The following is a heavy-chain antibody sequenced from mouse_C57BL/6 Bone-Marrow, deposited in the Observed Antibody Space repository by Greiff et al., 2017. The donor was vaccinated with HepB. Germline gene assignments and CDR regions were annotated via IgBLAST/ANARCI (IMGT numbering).Heavy chain of an antibody. CDR1: GYAFTNYL. V-gene: IGHV1-54*01. CDR2: INPGSGGT. D-gene: IGHD6-1*01. J-gene: IGHJ2*01. Sequence: VQLQESGAELVRPGTSVKVSCKASGYAFTNYLIEWVKQRPGQGLEWIGVINPGSGGTNYNEKFKGKATLTADKSSSTAYMQLSSLTSEDSAVYFCAVHLLGSWGPGTTLPASS. CDR3: AVHLLGS.